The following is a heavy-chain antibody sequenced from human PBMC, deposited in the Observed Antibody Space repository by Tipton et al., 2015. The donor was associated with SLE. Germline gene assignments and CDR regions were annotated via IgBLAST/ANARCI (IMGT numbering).Heavy chain of an antibody. CDR2: IDHSGST. Sequence: TLSLTCSVSGGSVSSSSFYWGWIRQPPGKGLEWIGEIDHSGSTNYNPSLKSRVTISVDMSKNQFSLKLTSVTAADTAVYYCARIPFDSWGQGTPVTVSS. J-gene: IGHJ5*01. D-gene: IGHD2-2*02. CDR1: GGSVSSSSFY. CDR3: ARIPFDS. V-gene: IGHV4-39*07.